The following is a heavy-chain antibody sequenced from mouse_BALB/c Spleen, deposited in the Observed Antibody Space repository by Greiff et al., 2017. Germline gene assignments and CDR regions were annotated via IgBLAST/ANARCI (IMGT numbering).Heavy chain of an antibody. J-gene: IGHJ3*01. CDR2: ISYSGST. Sequence: EVQLQQSGPGLVKPSQSLSLTCTVTGYSITSDYAWNWIRQFPGNKLEWMGYISYSGSTSYNPSLKSRISITRDTSKNQFFLQLNSVTTVDTATYYCAKGTTEFAYWGQGTLVTVSA. CDR3: AKGTTEFAY. D-gene: IGHD1-1*01. V-gene: IGHV3-2*02. CDR1: GYSITSDYA.